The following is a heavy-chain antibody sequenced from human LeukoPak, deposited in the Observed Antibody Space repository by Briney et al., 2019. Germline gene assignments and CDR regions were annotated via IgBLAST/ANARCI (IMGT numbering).Heavy chain of an antibody. CDR2: ISSSSSYI. D-gene: IGHD6-25*01. V-gene: IGHV3-21*04. Sequence: PGGSLRLSCAASGFTFSSYSMNWVRQAPGKGLEWVSSISSSSSYIYYADSVKGRFTISRDNSKNTLYLQMNSLRAEDTAVYYCARGPARAAFDYWGQGTLVTVSS. CDR3: ARGPARAAFDY. CDR1: GFTFSSYS. J-gene: IGHJ4*02.